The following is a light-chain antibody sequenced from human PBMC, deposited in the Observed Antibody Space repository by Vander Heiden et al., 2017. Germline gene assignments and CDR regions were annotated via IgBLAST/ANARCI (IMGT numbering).Light chain of an antibody. Sequence: EIVLTQSPGTLSLSPGERATLSCRASPSVSSSYLAWYQQKPGQAPRLLIYGASSRATGIPDRFSGSGSGTEFTLTISRLEPEDFAVYYCQQDGSSPFTFGHGTKVDIK. CDR2: GAS. CDR1: PSVSSSY. V-gene: IGKV3-20*01. J-gene: IGKJ3*01. CDR3: QQDGSSPFT.